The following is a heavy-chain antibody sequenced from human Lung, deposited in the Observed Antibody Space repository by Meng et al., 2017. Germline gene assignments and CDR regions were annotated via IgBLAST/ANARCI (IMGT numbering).Heavy chain of an antibody. V-gene: IGHV4-30-4*01. J-gene: IGHJ2*01. Sequence: QLKLQESGPGLVKPSQTLSLTCTVSGGSISSSNYYWSGIRQPPGKGLEWSGHIYNSGSTYYNPSLKSRITISVDTSKNQFSLKLSSVTAADTAVYYCARGQKGYFDLWGRGTLVTVSS. CDR1: GGSISSSNYY. CDR3: ARGQKGYFDL. CDR2: IYNSGST.